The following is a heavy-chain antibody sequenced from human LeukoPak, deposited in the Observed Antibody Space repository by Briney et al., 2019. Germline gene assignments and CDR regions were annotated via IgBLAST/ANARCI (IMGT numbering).Heavy chain of an antibody. CDR3: TRESGSYHGNDY. J-gene: IGHJ4*02. V-gene: IGHV1-2*06. Sequence: GASVNVSCKASGYTFTSYYMHWVRQAPGQGLEWMGRINPNNGGTNYAQKFQGRVTMTGDTSISTAYMELSSLRSDDTAVYYCTRESGSYHGNDYWGQGTLVTVSS. D-gene: IGHD1-26*01. CDR1: GYTFTSYY. CDR2: INPNNGGT.